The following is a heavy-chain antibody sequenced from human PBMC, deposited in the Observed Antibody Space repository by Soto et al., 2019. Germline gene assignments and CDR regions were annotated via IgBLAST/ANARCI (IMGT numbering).Heavy chain of an antibody. D-gene: IGHD2-15*01. CDR3: ARIQVSVAATGDYYYYGMDV. CDR1: GYSFTSYW. V-gene: IGHV5-51*01. CDR2: IYPGDSDT. J-gene: IGHJ6*02. Sequence: PGESLKISCKGSGYSFTSYWIGWVRQMPGKGLEWMGIIYPGDSDTRYSPSFQGQVTISADKSISTAYLQWSSLKASDTAMYYCARIQVSVAATGDYYYYGMDVWGQGTTVTVSS.